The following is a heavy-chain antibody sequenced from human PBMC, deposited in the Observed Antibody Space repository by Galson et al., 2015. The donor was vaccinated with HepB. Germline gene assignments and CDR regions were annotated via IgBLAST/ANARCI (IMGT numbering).Heavy chain of an antibody. Sequence: SLRLSCAASGFTFSGYAMHWVRQAPGKGLEWVAVISNDGSNRYYADSVKGRFTISRDNSKNTLYMQMKSLRAEDTAVYYRASHIYWGQGTLVTVSS. CDR3: ASHIY. CDR1: GFTFSGYA. V-gene: IGHV3-30*04. CDR2: ISNDGSNR. J-gene: IGHJ4*02.